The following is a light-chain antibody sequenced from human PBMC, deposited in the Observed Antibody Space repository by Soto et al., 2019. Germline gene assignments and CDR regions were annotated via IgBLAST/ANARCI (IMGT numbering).Light chain of an antibody. Sequence: DFQMTQSPSSLSASVGDRVSITCRASQSIGTSLNWYQQKPGKAPKLLIYSASTLQGGGPSRFSGSGSGTHFTLPISSLQPEDFATYYCQQSYTAPFTFGPGTKVDVK. CDR1: QSIGTS. J-gene: IGKJ3*01. CDR3: QQSYTAPFT. V-gene: IGKV1-39*01. CDR2: SAS.